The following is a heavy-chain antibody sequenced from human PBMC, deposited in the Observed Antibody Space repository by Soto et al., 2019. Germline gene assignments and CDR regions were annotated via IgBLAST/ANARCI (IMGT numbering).Heavy chain of an antibody. J-gene: IGHJ4*02. CDR2: INPKSGGT. CDR1: GYTFTVYY. CDR3: ARDLARGGGIVGFDY. Sequence: ASVKVSCKTSGYTFTVYYMHWVRQAPGQGLEWMGWINPKSGGTRYPQKFQGRVTMTWDTSISTASMALIRVRSDDTVVYYCARDLARGGGIVGFDYWCQGTLVTVS. V-gene: IGHV1-2*02. D-gene: IGHD1-26*01.